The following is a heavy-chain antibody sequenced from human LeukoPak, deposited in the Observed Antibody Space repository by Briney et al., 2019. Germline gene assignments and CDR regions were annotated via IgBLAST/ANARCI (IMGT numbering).Heavy chain of an antibody. V-gene: IGHV3-21*06. CDR1: GFTFSSYT. D-gene: IGHD5-12*01. CDR3: GRPGYSGYIIGYYFDY. Sequence: GGSLRLSCAAFGFTFSSYTMNWVRQAPGKGLEWVSSISSSGSYIYYADSLKGRFTISRDNAKNSLYLQMNSLRAEDTAVYYCGRPGYSGYIIGYYFDYWGQGTLVTVSS. J-gene: IGHJ4*02. CDR2: ISSSGSYI.